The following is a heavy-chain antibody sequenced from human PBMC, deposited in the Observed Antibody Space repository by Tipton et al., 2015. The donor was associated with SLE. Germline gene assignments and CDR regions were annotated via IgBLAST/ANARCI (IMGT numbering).Heavy chain of an antibody. CDR3: ARGKLRWSAFDI. CDR2: IYTSGST. J-gene: IGHJ3*02. D-gene: IGHD4-23*01. CDR1: GGSISSYY. V-gene: IGHV4-4*07. Sequence: TLSLTCTVSGGSISSYYWSWIRQPAGKGLEWIGRIYTSGSTNYNPSLKSRVTISVDTSKNQFSLKLSSVTAADTAVYYCARGKLRWSAFDIWGQGTMVTVSS.